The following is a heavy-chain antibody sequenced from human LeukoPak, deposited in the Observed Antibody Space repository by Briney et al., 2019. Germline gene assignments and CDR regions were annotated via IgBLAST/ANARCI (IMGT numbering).Heavy chain of an antibody. J-gene: IGHJ4*02. V-gene: IGHV3-48*04. CDR3: ARDRGFGELIDY. CDR2: IGSSTGTK. CDR1: GFTFSSYG. D-gene: IGHD3-10*01. Sequence: GGSLRLSCAASGFTFSSYGMHWVRQAPGKGLEWLSYIGSSTGTKYYADSVKGRFSISRDNAKNSLYLQMNSLRVEDTAVYYCARDRGFGELIDYWGQGTLVTVSS.